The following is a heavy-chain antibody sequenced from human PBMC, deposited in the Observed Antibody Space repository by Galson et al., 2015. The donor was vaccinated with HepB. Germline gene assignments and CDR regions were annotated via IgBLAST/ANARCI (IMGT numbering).Heavy chain of an antibody. Sequence: SLRLSCAASGFTFSSYGMHWVRQAPGKGLEWVAVIWYDGSNKYYADSVKGRFTISRDNSKNTLYLQMNSLRAEDTAVYYCARWDDGPNYFDYWGQGTLVTVSS. CDR1: GFTFSSYG. V-gene: IGHV3-33*01. CDR2: IWYDGSNK. CDR3: ARWDDGPNYFDY. J-gene: IGHJ4*02. D-gene: IGHD1-26*01.